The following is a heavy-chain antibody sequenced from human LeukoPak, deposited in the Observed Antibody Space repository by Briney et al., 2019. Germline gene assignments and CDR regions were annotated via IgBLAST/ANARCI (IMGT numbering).Heavy chain of an antibody. Sequence: GGSLRLSCAASGFTFSSYAMSWVRQAPGKGLEWVSDINGSGGNTYYADSVKGRFTISRDNSKNTLYLQMNSLRAEDTAIYYCAKNRGAPLWGQGTLVTVSS. CDR2: INGSGGNT. CDR1: GFTFSSYA. V-gene: IGHV3-23*01. J-gene: IGHJ4*02. CDR3: AKNRGAPL. D-gene: IGHD2/OR15-2a*01.